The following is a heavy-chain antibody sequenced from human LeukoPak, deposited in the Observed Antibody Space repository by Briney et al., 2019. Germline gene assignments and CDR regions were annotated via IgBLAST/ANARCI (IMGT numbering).Heavy chain of an antibody. CDR3: AKARSEWERLQFDFDF. V-gene: IGHV3-23*01. J-gene: IGHJ4*02. Sequence: GGSLRLSCAASGFTFSSYAMHWVRQAPGKGLEWVSSVTDSGTSTFYVDSVKGRFTISRDNSKNTLSLQMDSLRAEDTAVYYCAKARSEWERLQFDFDFWGPGTRVAVSS. CDR1: GFTFSSYA. CDR2: VTDSGTST. D-gene: IGHD1-26*01.